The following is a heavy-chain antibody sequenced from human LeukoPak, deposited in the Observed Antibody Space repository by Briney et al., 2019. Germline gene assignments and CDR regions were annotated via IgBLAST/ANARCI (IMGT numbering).Heavy chain of an antibody. CDR2: IKQDRSEK. CDR3: ARGRGWDSYY. Sequence: PGGSLRLSCAASGFTFTNYWMSWVRQAPGKGLELVANIKQDRSEKYYVDSVKGRFTISRDNAKNSLYLQMNSLRAEDTAVYYCARGRGWDSYYWGQGTLVTVSS. CDR1: GFTFTNYW. J-gene: IGHJ4*02. D-gene: IGHD1-26*01. V-gene: IGHV3-7*01.